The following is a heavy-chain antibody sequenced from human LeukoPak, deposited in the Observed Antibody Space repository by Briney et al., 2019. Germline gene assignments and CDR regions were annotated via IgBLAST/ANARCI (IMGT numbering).Heavy chain of an antibody. CDR3: ARLPGIVATIERYFDY. CDR2: IYPGDSDT. D-gene: IGHD5-12*01. Sequence: GESLKISCKGSGYSFNSYWIGWVRQMPGKGLEWMGIIYPGDSDTRYSPSFQGQVTISADKSISTPYLQWSSLKASDTAMYYCARLPGIVATIERYFDYWGQGTLVTVSS. V-gene: IGHV5-51*01. J-gene: IGHJ4*02. CDR1: GYSFNSYW.